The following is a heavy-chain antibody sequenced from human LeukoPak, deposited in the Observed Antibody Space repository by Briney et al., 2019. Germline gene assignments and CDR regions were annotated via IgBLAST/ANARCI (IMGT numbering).Heavy chain of an antibody. CDR1: GFTVSSNY. Sequence: RGSLRLSCAASGFTVSSNYMSWVRQAPGKGLEWVSVIYSGASTYYAESVKGRFTISRDNSKNTLYLQMNSLRAEDTAVYYCASSASVVGHYYYYGMDVWGQGTTVTVSS. D-gene: IGHD2-15*01. J-gene: IGHJ6*02. CDR3: ASSASVVGHYYYYGMDV. V-gene: IGHV3-53*01. CDR2: IYSGAST.